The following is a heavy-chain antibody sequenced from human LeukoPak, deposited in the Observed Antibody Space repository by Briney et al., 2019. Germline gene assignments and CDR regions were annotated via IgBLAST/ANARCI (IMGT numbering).Heavy chain of an antibody. V-gene: IGHV3-33*01. Sequence: GGSLRLSCAASGFTFSSYGVHWVRQAPGKGLGWVAVIWYDGSNKYYADSVKGRFTISRDGSKNTLYLQLNSLRTEDTAIYYCVREREGSNSEHWGQGTLVTVSS. CDR1: GFTFSSYG. J-gene: IGHJ1*01. CDR3: VREREGSNSEH. CDR2: IWYDGSNK. D-gene: IGHD1-26*01.